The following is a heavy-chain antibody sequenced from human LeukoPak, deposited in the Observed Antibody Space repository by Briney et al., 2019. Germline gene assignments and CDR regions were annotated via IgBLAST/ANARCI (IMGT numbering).Heavy chain of an antibody. J-gene: IGHJ4*02. CDR3: ARATARPLDY. D-gene: IGHD2-21*02. V-gene: IGHV4-34*01. Sequence: PSETLSLTCAVYGGSFSGYYWSWIRQPPGKGLEWIGEINHSGSTNYNPSLKSRVTISVDTSKNQFSLKLSSVTAADTAVYYCARATARPLDYWGQATLVTVSS. CDR2: INHSGST. CDR1: GGSFSGYY.